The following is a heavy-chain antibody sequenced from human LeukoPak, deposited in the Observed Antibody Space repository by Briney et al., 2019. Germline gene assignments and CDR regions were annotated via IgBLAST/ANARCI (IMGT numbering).Heavy chain of an antibody. J-gene: IGHJ4*02. CDR1: GGSISGYY. D-gene: IGHD1-26*01. CDR3: ARGEWDLLFDY. Sequence: SETLSLTCTVSGGSISGYYWSWIRQPPGKGLEWIGYIFYSGSTNYNPSLKSRVTISVDTSKNQLSLKLSSLTAADTAVYYCARGEWDLLFDYWGQGTLVTVSS. CDR2: IFYSGST. V-gene: IGHV4-59*01.